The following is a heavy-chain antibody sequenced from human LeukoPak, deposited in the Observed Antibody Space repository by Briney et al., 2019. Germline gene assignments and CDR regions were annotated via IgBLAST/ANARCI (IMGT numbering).Heavy chain of an antibody. Sequence: GGSLRLSCAASGFTFGSYSMNWVRQAPGKGLEWVSSISSSSSYIYYADSVKGRFTISRDNAKNSLYLQMNSLRAEDTAVYYCARDRMGSSWYNGMDVWGHGSTATVSS. V-gene: IGHV3-21*01. D-gene: IGHD6-13*01. CDR2: ISSSSSYI. CDR1: GFTFGSYS. CDR3: ARDRMGSSWYNGMDV. J-gene: IGHJ6*02.